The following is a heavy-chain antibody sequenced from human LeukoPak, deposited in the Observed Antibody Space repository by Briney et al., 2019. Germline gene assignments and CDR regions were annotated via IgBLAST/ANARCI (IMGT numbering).Heavy chain of an antibody. J-gene: IGHJ4*02. Sequence: GGSLRLSCSASGFTFSSYAMSWVRQAPGKGLEWVSAISGSGGSTYYADSVKGRFTISRDNSKNTLYLQMNSLRAEDTAVYYCARGWFGQLVGSFDYWGQGTLVTVSS. CDR1: GFTFSSYA. CDR2: ISGSGGST. D-gene: IGHD6-6*01. CDR3: ARGWFGQLVGSFDY. V-gene: IGHV3-23*01.